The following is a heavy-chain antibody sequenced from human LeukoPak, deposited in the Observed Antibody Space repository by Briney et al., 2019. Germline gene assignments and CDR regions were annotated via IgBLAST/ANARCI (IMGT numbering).Heavy chain of an antibody. CDR2: IRYDGSEK. J-gene: IGHJ4*02. Sequence: GGSLRLSCAASGFIFSTYSMHWVRQAPGKGLEWVAFIRYDGSEKYSTDSVKGRFTISRDNSKNTLYLRMNSLTAEDTAVYYCAKDRSYHYFDYWGQGTLVTVSS. D-gene: IGHD5-18*01. V-gene: IGHV3-30*02. CDR3: AKDRSYHYFDY. CDR1: GFIFSTYS.